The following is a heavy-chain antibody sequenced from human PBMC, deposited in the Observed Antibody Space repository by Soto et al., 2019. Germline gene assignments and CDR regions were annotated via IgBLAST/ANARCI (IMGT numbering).Heavy chain of an antibody. CDR2: ISAYNGNT. V-gene: IGHV1-18*04. CDR3: ARSGSLSDPHSSSSCPDY. J-gene: IGHJ4*02. CDR1: GYTFTTYG. D-gene: IGHD6-6*01. Sequence: ASVKVSCKASGYTFTTYGITWVRQAPGQGLEWMGWISAYNGNTNHAQKIQGRVTMTTDTSTTTAYMELRSLTSDDTAVYYCARSGSLSDPHSSSSCPDYWGQGTLVTVSS.